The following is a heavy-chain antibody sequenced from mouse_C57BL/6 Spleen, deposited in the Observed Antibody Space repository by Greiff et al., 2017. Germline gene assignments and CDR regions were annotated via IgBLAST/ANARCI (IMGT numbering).Heavy chain of an antibody. CDR3: AREGYYYGSSEEAWFAY. J-gene: IGHJ3*01. CDR2: IYPRDGST. D-gene: IGHD1-1*01. CDR1: GYTFTRYD. V-gene: IGHV1-85*01. Sequence: QVQLQQSGPELVKPGASVKLSCKASGYTFTRYDINWVKQRPGQGLEWIGWIYPRDGSTKYNEKFKGKATLTVDTASSTAYMELHSLTSEDSAVYFCAREGYYYGSSEEAWFAYWGQGTLVTVSA.